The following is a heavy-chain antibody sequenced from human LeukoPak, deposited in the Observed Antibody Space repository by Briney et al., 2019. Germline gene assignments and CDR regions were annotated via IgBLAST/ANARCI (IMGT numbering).Heavy chain of an antibody. D-gene: IGHD3-9*01. CDR3: ARDQKGLRYVFDY. Sequence: GGSLRLSCAASGFTFSSYAMHWVRQAPGKGLEWVAVISYDGSNKYYADSVKGRFTISRDNSKNTLYLQMNSLRAEDTAVYYCARDQKGLRYVFDYWGQGTLVTVSS. CDR1: GFTFSSYA. J-gene: IGHJ4*02. V-gene: IGHV3-30-3*01. CDR2: ISYDGSNK.